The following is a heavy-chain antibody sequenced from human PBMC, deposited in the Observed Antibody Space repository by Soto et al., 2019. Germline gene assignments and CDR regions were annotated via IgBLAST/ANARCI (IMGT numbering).Heavy chain of an antibody. Sequence: SETLSLTGTVSGGSIASGDYYWPLIRQPPGKGLEWLGFISNSGRPYYNPSLKSRITMSLDTPNNQFSLDLTSGTAADTAVYYCAAELKGYCYGHGEVYWGPGTLVTVFS. CDR1: GGSIASGDYY. CDR2: ISNSGRP. CDR3: AAELKGYCYGHGEVY. V-gene: IGHV4-30-4*01. J-gene: IGHJ4*02. D-gene: IGHD2-15*01.